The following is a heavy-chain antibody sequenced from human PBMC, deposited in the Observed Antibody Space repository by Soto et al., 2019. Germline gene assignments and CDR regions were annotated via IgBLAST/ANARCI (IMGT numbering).Heavy chain of an antibody. CDR1: GFTFTSYS. Sequence: EVQLLESGGGLVQPGGSLRLSCAASGFTFTSYSMNWVRQAPGKGLEWVSTISGGDTTFYADSVKGRFTISRDESKNTLYLEMNSLRVDDPAVYFCAKRDSGSGTSPPLIGSWGQGTLVTVSS. D-gene: IGHD3-10*01. J-gene: IGHJ4*02. V-gene: IGHV3-23*01. CDR3: AKRDSGSGTSPPLIGS. CDR2: ISGGDTT.